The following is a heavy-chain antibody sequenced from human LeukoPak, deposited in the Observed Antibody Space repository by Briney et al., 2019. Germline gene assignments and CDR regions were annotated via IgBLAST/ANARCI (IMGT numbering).Heavy chain of an antibody. V-gene: IGHV1-2*02. CDR1: GYTFTGYY. CDR2: INPSSGGT. D-gene: IGHD6-13*01. J-gene: IGHJ4*02. Sequence: ASVKVSCKASGYTFTGYYMHWVRQAPGQGLEWMGWINPSSGGTNYAQKFQGRVTMTRDTSISTAYMELSRLRSDDTAVYYCARAIAAAGNDYWGQGTLVTVSS. CDR3: ARAIAAAGNDY.